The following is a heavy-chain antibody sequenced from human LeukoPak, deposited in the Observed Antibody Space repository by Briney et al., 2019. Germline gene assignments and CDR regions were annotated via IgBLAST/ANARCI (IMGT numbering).Heavy chain of an antibody. Sequence: ASVKVSCKASGYTFTSYGISWVRQAPGQGLEWMGWISAYNGNTNYAQKLQGRVTMTTDTSTSTAYMELRSLRSDDTAVYYCARDGEYYDILTGPYNWFDPWGQGTLVTVSS. CDR3: ARDGEYYDILTGPYNWFDP. D-gene: IGHD3-9*01. V-gene: IGHV1-18*01. J-gene: IGHJ5*02. CDR1: GYTFTSYG. CDR2: ISAYNGNT.